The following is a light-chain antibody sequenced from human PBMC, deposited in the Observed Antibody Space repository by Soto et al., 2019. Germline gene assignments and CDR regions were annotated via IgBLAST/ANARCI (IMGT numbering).Light chain of an antibody. V-gene: IGKV3D-20*02. CDR2: GAS. CDR1: QSVSSSY. Sequence: EIVLTQSPGTLSLSPGERATLSCRASQSVSSSYLAWYQQRPGQAPRLLIYGASSRATGIPDRFSGGGSGTDFTLTISRLEPEDVAVYYCQQRSNWRITFGQGTRLEI. J-gene: IGKJ5*01. CDR3: QQRSNWRIT.